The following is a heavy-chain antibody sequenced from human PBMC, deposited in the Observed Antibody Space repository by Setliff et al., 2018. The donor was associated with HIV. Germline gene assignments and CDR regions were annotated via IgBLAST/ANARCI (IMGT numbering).Heavy chain of an antibody. Sequence: PSETLSLTCAVSGYSISSGYQWGWVRQPPGKGLEWIGSIHHSGTTSYNPSLKSRITISVDTSKNQLSLKVRSVTAADTAVYYCARLRWAATAGTWDYYYYGMDVWGQGTTVTVSS. J-gene: IGHJ6*02. CDR2: IHHSGTT. D-gene: IGHD6-13*01. CDR1: GYSISSGYQ. CDR3: ARLRWAATAGTWDYYYYGMDV. V-gene: IGHV4-38-2*01.